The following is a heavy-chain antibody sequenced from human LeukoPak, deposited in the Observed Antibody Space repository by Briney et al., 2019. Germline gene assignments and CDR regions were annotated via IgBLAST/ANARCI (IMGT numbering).Heavy chain of an antibody. CDR2: IYHSGST. CDR1: GYSISSGYY. CDR3: ARALKAAATPPCYFDY. D-gene: IGHD6-13*01. V-gene: IGHV4-38-2*02. J-gene: IGHJ4*02. Sequence: PSETLSLTCTVSGYSISSGYYWGWIRQPPGKGLEWIGSIYHSGSTYYNPSLKSRVTISVDTSKNQFSLKLSSVTAADTAVYYCARALKAAATPPCYFDYWGQGTLVTVSS.